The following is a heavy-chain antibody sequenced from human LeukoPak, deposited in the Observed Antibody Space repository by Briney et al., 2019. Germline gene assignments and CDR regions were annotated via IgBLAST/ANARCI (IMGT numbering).Heavy chain of an antibody. CDR2: INHSGST. CDR1: GGSFSGYY. CDR3: ARGQLRCPLNYGSGKPRGRYFDY. J-gene: IGHJ4*02. V-gene: IGHV4-34*01. D-gene: IGHD3-10*01. Sequence: SETLSLTCAVYGGSFSGYYWSWIRQPPGKGLEWIGEINHSGSTNYNPSLKSRVTISVDTSKNQFSLKLSSVTAADTAVYYCARGQLRCPLNYGSGKPRGRYFDYWGQGTLVTVSS.